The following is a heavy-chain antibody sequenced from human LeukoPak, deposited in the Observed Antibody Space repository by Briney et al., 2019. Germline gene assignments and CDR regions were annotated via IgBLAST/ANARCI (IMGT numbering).Heavy chain of an antibody. V-gene: IGHV4-39*01. Sequence: SETLSLTCTVSGGSISSSSYYWGWIRQPPGKGLEWIGSIYYSGSTYYNPSLKSRVTISVDTSKNQFSLKLNSVTAADTAVYYCARSYDFWSGSDYWGQGTLVTVSS. J-gene: IGHJ4*02. CDR2: IYYSGST. D-gene: IGHD3-3*01. CDR3: ARSYDFWSGSDY. CDR1: GGSISSSSYY.